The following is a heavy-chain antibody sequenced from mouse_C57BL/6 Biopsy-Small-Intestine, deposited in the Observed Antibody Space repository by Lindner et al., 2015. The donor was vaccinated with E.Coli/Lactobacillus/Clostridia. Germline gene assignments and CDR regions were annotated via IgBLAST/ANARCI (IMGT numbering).Heavy chain of an antibody. D-gene: IGHD6-1*01. CDR1: GFSIKYYY. CDR3: APLFAY. Sequence: VQLQESGAELVKPGASVKLSCTGSGFSIKYYYIHWVKQRTDQGLEWIGRIDPEDGETEYAPRFQGRATIAADTSSNTAYLHLSGLTSEDSAVYYCAPLFAYWGQGTLVTVST. J-gene: IGHJ3*01. V-gene: IGHV14-2*01. CDR2: IDPEDGET.